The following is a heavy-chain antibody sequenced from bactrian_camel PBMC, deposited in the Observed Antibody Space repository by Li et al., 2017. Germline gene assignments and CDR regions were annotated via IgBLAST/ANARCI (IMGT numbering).Heavy chain of an antibody. CDR3: ASLPDDTFDC. CDR1: GYTYSYNC. CDR2: ISKSGGGST. Sequence: VQLVESGGGLVQPGGSLRLSCAASGYTYSYNCMGWYRQAPGKEREGVASISKSGGGSTYYAESVRDRFTISRDNARETVWLQMNSLKPEDTAVYYCASLPDDTFDCWGQGTQVTVS. J-gene: IGHJ4*01. V-gene: IGHV3S53*01.